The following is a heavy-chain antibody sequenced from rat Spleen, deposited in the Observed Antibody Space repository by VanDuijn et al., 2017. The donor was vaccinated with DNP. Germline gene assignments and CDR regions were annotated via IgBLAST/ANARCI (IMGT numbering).Heavy chain of an antibody. CDR1: GFTFSSYW. D-gene: IGHD1-12*01. V-gene: IGHV5-58*01. CDR3: ATHRGY. CDR2: INTDGSRT. Sequence: EVQLVETGGGLVQPGRSLKLSCVASGFTFSSYWMYWIRQAPGKGLEWVASINTDGSRTYYRDSVKGRFTISRDNPKSTLYLQMDSLRSEDTATYYCATHRGYWGQGVMVTISP. J-gene: IGHJ2*01.